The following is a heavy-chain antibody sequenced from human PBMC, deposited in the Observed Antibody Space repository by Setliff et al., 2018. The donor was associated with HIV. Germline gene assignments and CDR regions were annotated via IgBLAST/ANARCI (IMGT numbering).Heavy chain of an antibody. V-gene: IGHV4-30-4*08. Sequence: SETLSLTCTVSGGSISSDDYYWNWIRQPPGKGREWIGYITYSGSAYYNPSLKSRVTISIDTSNDQISLRLSSVTAADTAMYHCVRDDYGYNGKGFDYWGPGTLVTVSS. D-gene: IGHD4-17*01. CDR2: ITYSGSA. CDR1: GGSISSDDYY. J-gene: IGHJ4*02. CDR3: VRDDYGYNGKGFDY.